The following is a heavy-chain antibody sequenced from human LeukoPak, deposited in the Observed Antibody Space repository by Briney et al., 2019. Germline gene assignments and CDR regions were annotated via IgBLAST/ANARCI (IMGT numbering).Heavy chain of an antibody. CDR2: ISSSGSTI. J-gene: IGHJ4*02. Sequence: GGSLRLSCAASGFTFSSYEMNWVRQAPGKGLEWVSYISSSGSTIYYADSVKGRFTISRDNAKNSLYLQMNSLRAEDTAVYYCARDSYYYDSSGYYRTSDYWGQGTLVTVSS. D-gene: IGHD3-22*01. CDR1: GFTFSSYE. V-gene: IGHV3-48*03. CDR3: ARDSYYYDSSGYYRTSDY.